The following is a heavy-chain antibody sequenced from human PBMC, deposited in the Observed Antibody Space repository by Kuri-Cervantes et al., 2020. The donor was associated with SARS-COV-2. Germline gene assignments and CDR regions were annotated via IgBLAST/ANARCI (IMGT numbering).Heavy chain of an antibody. CDR2: IIPIFGTA. CDR1: GFTFSSYA. V-gene: IGHV1-69*01. J-gene: IGHJ6*02. D-gene: IGHD3-10*01. CDR3: ARDSRGDLQHIYGMDV. Sequence: GGSLRLSCAASGFTFSSYAISWVRQAPGQGLEWMGGIIPIFGTANYAQKFQGRVTITADESTSTAYMELSSLRSEDTAVYYCARDSRGDLQHIYGMDVWGQGTTVTVSS.